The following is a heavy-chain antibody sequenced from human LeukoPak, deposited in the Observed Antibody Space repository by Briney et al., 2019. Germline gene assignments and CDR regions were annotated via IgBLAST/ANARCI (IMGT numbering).Heavy chain of an antibody. CDR2: IYPGDSDT. CDR3: ARTYYYDSSGQRSLDY. Sequence: GESLKISCKGSGYSFTSYWIGWVRPMPGEGLEWMGIIYPGDSDTRYSPSFQGQVTISADKSISTAYLQWSSLKASDTAMYYCARTYYYDSSGQRSLDYWGQGTLVTVSS. D-gene: IGHD3-22*01. V-gene: IGHV5-51*01. J-gene: IGHJ4*02. CDR1: GYSFTSYW.